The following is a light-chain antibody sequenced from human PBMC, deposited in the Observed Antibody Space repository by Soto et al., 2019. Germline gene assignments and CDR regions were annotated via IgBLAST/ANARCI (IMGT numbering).Light chain of an antibody. J-gene: IGKJ4*01. CDR1: QDIGNY. CDR2: DAS. CDR3: QHYYNLPLT. V-gene: IGKV1-33*01. Sequence: DIQMTQSPSSLSTSVGNRVTITSQASQDIGNYLNWYQQKPGKAPKLLIYDASNLETGVPSRFSGGGSGTDFTFPISSLQPEDIATYYCQHYYNLPLTFGGGTKVEIK.